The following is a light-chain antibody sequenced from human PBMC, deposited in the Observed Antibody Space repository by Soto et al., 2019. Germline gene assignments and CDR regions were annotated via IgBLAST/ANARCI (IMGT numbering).Light chain of an antibody. CDR2: GAS. Sequence: IVLTQSPDTLSLSPGERATPSCRASQSVSSSYLAWYQQKPGQAPRRLIYGASSRATGIPDRFSGRGFGTDFTLTISRLEPEDFAVYYCQHSGDFRWTFGQGTKVDI. J-gene: IGKJ1*01. V-gene: IGKV3-20*01. CDR1: QSVSSSY. CDR3: QHSGDFRWT.